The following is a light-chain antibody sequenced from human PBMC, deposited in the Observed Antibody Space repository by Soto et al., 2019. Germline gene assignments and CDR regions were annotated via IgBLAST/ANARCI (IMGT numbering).Light chain of an antibody. V-gene: IGKV3-15*01. J-gene: IGKJ4*01. CDR1: QSVSSN. CDR3: QQYYNWAVT. Sequence: EIVMTQSPATLPVSPGERATLSCRASQSVSSNLAWYQQKPGQAPRILIYGASARATGIPARFSGSGSGTEFTLTVDSLQSDDIAVYYCQQYYNWAVTFGGGTKMDIK. CDR2: GAS.